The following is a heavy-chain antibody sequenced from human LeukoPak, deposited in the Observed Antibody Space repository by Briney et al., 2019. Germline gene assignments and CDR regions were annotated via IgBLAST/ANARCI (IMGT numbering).Heavy chain of an antibody. V-gene: IGHV4-39*01. D-gene: IGHD2-15*01. CDR1: GGSISSSSYY. CDR3: ARHVTSDCSGGSCYSGSWFDP. Sequence: SETLSLTCTVSGGSISSSSYYWGWLRQPPGTGREWIGSIDYSGSTYYNPFRKSRVTIIVDTSKNQFSLKLSSVTAADTAVYYCARHVTSDCSGGSCYSGSWFDPWGQGTLVTVSS. CDR2: IDYSGST. J-gene: IGHJ5*02.